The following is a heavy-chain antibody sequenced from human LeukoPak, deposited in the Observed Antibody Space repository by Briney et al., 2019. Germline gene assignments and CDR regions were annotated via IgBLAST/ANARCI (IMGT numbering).Heavy chain of an antibody. Sequence: GGSLRLSCAASGFTFYNSGMGWVRQAPGKGLEWIAAISDSDGLTYDADSVRGRFTISRDDSKNTLYLQMNSLKAEDTAVYYCAIGQWELKYWGQGTLVTVSS. D-gene: IGHD1-26*01. CDR3: AIGQWELKY. CDR2: ISDSDGLT. CDR1: GFTFYNSG. V-gene: IGHV3-23*01. J-gene: IGHJ4*02.